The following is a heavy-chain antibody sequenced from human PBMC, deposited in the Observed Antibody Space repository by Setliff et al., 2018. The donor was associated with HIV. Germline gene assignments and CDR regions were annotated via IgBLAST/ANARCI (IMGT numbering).Heavy chain of an antibody. CDR2: IRISDGVI. CDR3: AKDWGSRLSYSFYYMDV. J-gene: IGHJ6*03. V-gene: IGHV3-23*01. D-gene: IGHD3-16*01. CDR1: GFSLKNYA. Sequence: GGSLRLSCAASGFSLKNYAMRWVRQAPGKGLGWVSVIRISDGVIYYADSVKGRFTISTDNSRNTLYLQMNSLRTEDTAVYYCAKDWGSRLSYSFYYMDVWGKGTTVTVSS.